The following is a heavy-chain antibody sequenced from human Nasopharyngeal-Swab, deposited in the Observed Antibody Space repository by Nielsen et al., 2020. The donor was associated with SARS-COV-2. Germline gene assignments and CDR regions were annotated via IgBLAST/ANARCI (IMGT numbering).Heavy chain of an antibody. CDR2: MNPNSVNT. CDR1: GYIFTSYE. D-gene: IGHD2-21*02. Sequence: ASVKVSCKASGYIFTSYEIHWVRQATGQGLEWMGWMNPNSVNTGYAQKFQGRVTMTRNTSINTAYMGLSSLGSEDTAVYYCARAHLTGSSRDYYYYYGMDVWGQGTTVTVSS. V-gene: IGHV1-8*01. CDR3: ARAHLTGSSRDYYYYYGMDV. J-gene: IGHJ6*02.